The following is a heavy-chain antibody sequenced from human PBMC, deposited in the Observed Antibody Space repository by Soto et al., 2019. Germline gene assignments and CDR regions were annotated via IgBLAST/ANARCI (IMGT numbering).Heavy chain of an antibody. J-gene: IGHJ4*02. CDR3: ARVNYYGSGSYYPVGGAFDY. D-gene: IGHD3-10*01. Sequence: ASVKVSCKASGYTFTSYGISWVRQAPGQGLEWMGWISAYNGNTNYAQKLQGRVTMTTDTSTSTAYMELRSLRSDDTAVYYCARVNYYGSGSYYPVGGAFDYWGQGTLVTVSS. V-gene: IGHV1-18*01. CDR2: ISAYNGNT. CDR1: GYTFTSYG.